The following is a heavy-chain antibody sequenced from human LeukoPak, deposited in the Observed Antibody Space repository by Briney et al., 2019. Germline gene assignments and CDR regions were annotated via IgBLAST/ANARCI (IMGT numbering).Heavy chain of an antibody. V-gene: IGHV5-51*01. J-gene: IGHJ4*02. CDR2: FHPGDSET. Sequence: GESLKISCKGSGYSFTKYWIAWVRQMPGKGLEWMGIFHPGDSETRDSPSLQGQVSMSADKSTSTAYLQWSSLKASDTAMYYCARQKSTMDPTPDYWGQGTLVTVSS. D-gene: IGHD5/OR15-5a*01. CDR1: GYSFTKYW. CDR3: ARQKSTMDPTPDY.